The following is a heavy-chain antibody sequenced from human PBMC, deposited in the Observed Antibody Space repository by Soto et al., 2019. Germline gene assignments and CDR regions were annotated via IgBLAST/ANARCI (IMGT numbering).Heavy chain of an antibody. CDR2: IKSKTDGGTT. J-gene: IGHJ6*02. CDR1: GFTFSNAW. D-gene: IGHD2-2*01. CDR3: TTDRQYHLLSVEYYYYYGMDV. V-gene: IGHV3-15*07. Sequence: EVQLVESGGGLVKPGGSLRLSCAASGFTFSNAWMNWVRQAPGKGLEWVGRIKSKTDGGTTYYAAPVKGRFTISRDDSKNTLYLQMNSLKTEDTAVYYCTTDRQYHLLSVEYYYYYGMDVWGQGTTVTVSS.